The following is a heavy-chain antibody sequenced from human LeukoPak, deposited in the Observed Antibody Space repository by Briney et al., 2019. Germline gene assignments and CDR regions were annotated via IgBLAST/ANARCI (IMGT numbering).Heavy chain of an antibody. V-gene: IGHV4-59*03. CDR1: GGSNSSSY. D-gene: IGHD7-27*01. J-gene: IGHJ3*02. Sequence: PSETLSLTCTVSGGSNSSSYWSWIRQPPGKGLEWIGFIYYSGNTHYNPSLKSRVTLSVDTSKNLFSLKLSSVTAADTAVYYCAKTNWGAFDIWGQGTMVTVSS. CDR3: AKTNWGAFDI. CDR2: IYYSGNT.